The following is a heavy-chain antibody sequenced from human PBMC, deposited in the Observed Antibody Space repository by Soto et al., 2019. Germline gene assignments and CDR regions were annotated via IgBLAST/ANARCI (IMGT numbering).Heavy chain of an antibody. Sequence: ASLSHSCKASGYTFRRAGISLWRQAPRQGLEWVGWISAYNGDTHYAPKFQDRITLTTETSTDTAYMELRSLRLDDTAVYYCARDWSRYYDNNGLIWFYWGQGSLVTVSS. CDR2: ISAYNGDT. V-gene: IGHV1-18*01. CDR3: ARDWSRYYDNNGLIWFY. J-gene: IGHJ4*02. D-gene: IGHD3-22*01. CDR1: GYTFRRAG.